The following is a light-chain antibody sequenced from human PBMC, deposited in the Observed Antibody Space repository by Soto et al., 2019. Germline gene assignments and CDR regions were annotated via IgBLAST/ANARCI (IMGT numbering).Light chain of an antibody. CDR1: SSNIGAGYD. V-gene: IGLV1-40*01. CDR2: SNS. CDR3: TSYDSSLSYYV. J-gene: IGLJ1*01. Sequence: QSVLTQPPSVSGAPGQRVTISCTGSSSNIGAGYDVHWYQQLPGTAPKLLIYSNSNRPSGVPDRFSGSKSGSSASLAITGLQDEDDADYYCTSYDSSLSYYVFGAGTKLTVL.